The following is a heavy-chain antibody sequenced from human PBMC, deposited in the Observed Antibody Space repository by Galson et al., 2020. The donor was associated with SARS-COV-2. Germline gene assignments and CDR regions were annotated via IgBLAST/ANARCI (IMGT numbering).Heavy chain of an antibody. CDR1: GFTFTSYG. CDR3: ARVNQGSYYDGMGV. D-gene: IGHD3-22*01. Sequence: GESLKISCAASGFTFTSYGMHWVRQAPGKGLEWVAVISYDGDNKYYADSVKGRFTISSDNSKNTLFLQVSSLRAEDTAVYYCARVNQGSYYDGMGVGGQGTTVTVSS. J-gene: IGHJ6*02. CDR2: ISYDGDNK. V-gene: IGHV3-30*03.